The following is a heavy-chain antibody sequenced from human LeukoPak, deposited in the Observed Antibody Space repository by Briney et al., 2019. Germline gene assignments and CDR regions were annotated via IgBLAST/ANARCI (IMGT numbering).Heavy chain of an antibody. CDR3: ARVNSPLLYYYGPLDY. V-gene: IGHV3-66*01. D-gene: IGHD3-10*01. CDR2: IYSGGST. J-gene: IGHJ4*02. CDR1: GFTVSSNY. Sequence: GGFLRLSCAASGFTVSSNYMSWVRQAPGKGLEWVSVIYSGGSTYYADSVKGRFTISRDNSKNTLYLQMNSLRAEDTAVYYCARVNSPLLYYYGPLDYWGQGTLVTVSS.